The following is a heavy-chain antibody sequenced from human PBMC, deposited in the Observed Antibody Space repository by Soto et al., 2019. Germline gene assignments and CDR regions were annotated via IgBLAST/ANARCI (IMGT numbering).Heavy chain of an antibody. J-gene: IGHJ5*02. CDR2: INHSGST. CDR1: GGSFSGYY. CDR3: ASHDYIWGSYMFDP. D-gene: IGHD3-16*01. V-gene: IGHV4-34*01. Sequence: SETLSLTCAVYGGSFSGYYWSWIRQPPGKGLEWIGEINHSGSTNYNPSLKSRVTISVDTSKNQFSLKLSSVTAADTAVYYCASHDYIWGSYMFDPWGQGTPVTVSS.